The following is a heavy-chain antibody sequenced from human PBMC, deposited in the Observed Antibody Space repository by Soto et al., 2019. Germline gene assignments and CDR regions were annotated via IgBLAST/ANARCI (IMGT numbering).Heavy chain of an antibody. Sequence: GASVKVSCKVSGYTLTELSMHWVRQAPGKGXEWMGGFDPEDGETIYAQKFQGRVTMTEDTSTDTAYMELSSLRSEDTAVYHCATDRSLRVPVYYYDSGGQAGKWFDPWGQGTLVTVSS. J-gene: IGHJ5*02. CDR3: ATDRSLRVPVYYYDSGGQAGKWFDP. CDR1: GYTLTELS. CDR2: FDPEDGET. D-gene: IGHD3-22*01. V-gene: IGHV1-24*01.